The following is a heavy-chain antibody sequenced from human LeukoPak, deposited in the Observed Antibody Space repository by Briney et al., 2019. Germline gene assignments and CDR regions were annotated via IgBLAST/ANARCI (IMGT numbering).Heavy chain of an antibody. J-gene: IGHJ5*02. V-gene: IGHV3-23*01. Sequence: GGSLRLSCVTSGFTFSSFNMNWVRQAPGKGLQWVSGISGSGHITYYADSVKGRFTISRDNSKNTLYLQMNSLRTEDTAVFYCAKDPTLFRGVVITNWFDAWGQGTLVTVSS. CDR2: ISGSGHIT. CDR1: GFTFSSFN. CDR3: AKDPTLFRGVVITNWFDA. D-gene: IGHD3-10*01.